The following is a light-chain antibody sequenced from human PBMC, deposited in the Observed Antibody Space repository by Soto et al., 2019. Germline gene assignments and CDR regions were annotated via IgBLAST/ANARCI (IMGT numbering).Light chain of an antibody. Sequence: IVLAQARGSMSQTPGERATLSCSAIQSVSNNYLACYQQKPGQAPRLLISDASTRATGIPARFSGSRSGAEFTLTISSLQSEDFAVYYCQHYVNWPLTFGGRTNVDI. J-gene: IGKJ4*01. CDR2: DAS. CDR3: QHYVNWPLT. V-gene: IGKV3-15*01. CDR1: QSVSNN.